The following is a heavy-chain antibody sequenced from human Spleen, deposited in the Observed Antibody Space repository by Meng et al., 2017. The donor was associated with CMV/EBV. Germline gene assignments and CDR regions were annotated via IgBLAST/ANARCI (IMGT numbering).Heavy chain of an antibody. CDR2: IYPGDSDT. V-gene: IGHV5-51*01. CDR1: GYRFTSYW. CDR3: ARASGSWYTAAFHV. Sequence: GGSLRLSCKGSGYRFTSYWIVWVRQMPGKGLEWMGIIYPGDSDTRYSPSFQGQVAISADKSISTAYLQWSSLKASDTAMYYCARASGSWYTAAFHVWGQGTMVTVSS. J-gene: IGHJ3*01. D-gene: IGHD6-13*01.